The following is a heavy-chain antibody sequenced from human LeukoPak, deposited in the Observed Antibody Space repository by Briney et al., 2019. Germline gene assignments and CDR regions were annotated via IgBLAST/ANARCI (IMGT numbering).Heavy chain of an antibody. CDR2: IYYSGST. Sequence: PSETLSLTCTVSGGSISSYYWSWIRQPPGKGLEWIGYIYYSGSTNYNPSLKSRVTISVDTSKNQFSLKLSSVTAADTAVYYCARGGEYSSSWSPYGAFDIWGQGTMVTVSS. V-gene: IGHV4-59*01. J-gene: IGHJ3*02. CDR1: GGSISSYY. D-gene: IGHD6-13*01. CDR3: ARGGEYSSSWSPYGAFDI.